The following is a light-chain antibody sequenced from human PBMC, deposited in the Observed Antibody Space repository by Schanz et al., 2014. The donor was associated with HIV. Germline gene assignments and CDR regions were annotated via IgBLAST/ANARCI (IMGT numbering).Light chain of an antibody. CDR1: SSDVGGYNS. V-gene: IGLV2-23*02. CDR2: EVT. Sequence: QSALTQPPSASGSRGQSVTISCTGTSSDVGGYNSVSWYQQHPGKAPKLMIYEVTKRPSGVSNRFFGSKSGNTASLTISGLQAEDEADYYCCSYAGRTTPFVFGTGTKLTVL. CDR3: CSYAGRTTPFV. J-gene: IGLJ1*01.